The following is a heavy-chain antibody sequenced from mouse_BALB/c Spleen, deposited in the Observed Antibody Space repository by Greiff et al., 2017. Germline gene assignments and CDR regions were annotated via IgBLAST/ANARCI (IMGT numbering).Heavy chain of an antibody. D-gene: IGHD3-2*01. CDR2: IYPSDSYT. V-gene: IGHV1-69*02. Sequence: QVQLQQSGAELVRPGASVKLSCKASGYTFTSYWINWVKQRPGQGLEWIGNIYPSDSYTNYNQKFKDKATLTVDKSSSTAYMQLSSPTSEDSAVYYCTYGELGQLGFAYWGQGTLVTVSA. CDR1: GYTFTSYW. CDR3: TYGELGQLGFAY. J-gene: IGHJ3*01.